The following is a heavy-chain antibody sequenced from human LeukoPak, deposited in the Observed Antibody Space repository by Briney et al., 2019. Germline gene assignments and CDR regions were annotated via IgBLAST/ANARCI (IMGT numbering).Heavy chain of an antibody. D-gene: IGHD6-13*01. CDR2: ISCDGSNK. CDR3: ARADLIAAAGLDY. J-gene: IGHJ4*02. V-gene: IGHV3-30*04. CDR1: GFTFSSYA. Sequence: GGSLRLSCAASGFTFSSYAMHWVRQAPGKGLEWVAVISCDGSNKYYADSVKGRFTISRDNSKNTLYLQMNSLRAEDTAVYYCARADLIAAAGLDYWGQGTLVTVSS.